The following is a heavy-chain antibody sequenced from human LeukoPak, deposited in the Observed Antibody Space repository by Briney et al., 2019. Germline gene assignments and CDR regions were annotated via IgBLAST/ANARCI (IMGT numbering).Heavy chain of an antibody. CDR1: GGSISSSSYY. J-gene: IGHJ4*02. D-gene: IGHD6-19*01. Sequence: SETLSLTCTVSGGSISSSSYYWGWIRQPPGKGLEWVGSSYYSGSTYYDPSLKSRVTICGDTSKNQFSLKLSSVTAADTAVYYCARIHSSGWYDYWGQGTLVTVYS. V-gene: IGHV4-39*01. CDR3: ARIHSSGWYDY. CDR2: SYYSGST.